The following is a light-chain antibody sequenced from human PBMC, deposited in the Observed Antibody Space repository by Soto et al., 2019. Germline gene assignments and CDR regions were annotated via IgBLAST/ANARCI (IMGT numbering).Light chain of an antibody. Sequence: EIVMTQSPATLSVSPGESAALSCRASQSVSINLAWYQQKPGQAPRLLIYGASTKATGIPARFSGSGSGTEFTLTISSLQSEDFAVYYCQQYNSWPPITFGQGTRLEI. J-gene: IGKJ5*01. V-gene: IGKV3-15*01. CDR2: GAS. CDR1: QSVSIN. CDR3: QQYNSWPPIT.